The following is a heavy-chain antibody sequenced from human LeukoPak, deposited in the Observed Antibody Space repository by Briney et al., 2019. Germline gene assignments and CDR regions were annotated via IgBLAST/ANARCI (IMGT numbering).Heavy chain of an antibody. Sequence: SQTLSLTCAISGDSVSRNTAAWNWIRQSPSRGLEWLGRTYYRSKWLNDYALSVKSRIIVNPDTSKNQLSLQLMSVTPDDTAVYYCARGPPFDYWGQGILVTVSS. CDR2: TYYRSKWLN. CDR1: GDSVSRNTAA. J-gene: IGHJ4*02. V-gene: IGHV6-1*01. CDR3: ARGPPFDY.